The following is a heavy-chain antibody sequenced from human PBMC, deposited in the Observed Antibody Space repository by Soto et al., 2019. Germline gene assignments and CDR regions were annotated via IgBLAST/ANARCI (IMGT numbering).Heavy chain of an antibody. CDR2: ISYDGSNT. Sequence: GGSRRRSCAASGFTFSSYVMHWVRQAPGKGLEWVAVISYDGSNTYYADSVKGRFTISRDNSKNTLYLQMNSLRAEDTAVYYCAKESHYYDSSGPPWGQGTLVTVSS. D-gene: IGHD3-22*01. J-gene: IGHJ5*02. CDR1: GFTFSSYV. V-gene: IGHV3-30*18. CDR3: AKESHYYDSSGPP.